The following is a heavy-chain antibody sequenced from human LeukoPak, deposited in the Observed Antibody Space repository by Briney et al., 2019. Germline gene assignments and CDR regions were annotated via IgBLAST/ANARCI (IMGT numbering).Heavy chain of an antibody. CDR1: GGSISSGGYS. D-gene: IGHD6-13*01. V-gene: IGHV4-30-4*07. J-gene: IGHJ5*02. CDR3: ARKGAAARVRWFDP. Sequence: SETLSLTCAVSGGSISSGGYSWTWIRQPPGKGLEWIGYIYYSGSTYYNPSLKSRVTISVDTSKNQFSLKLSSVTAADTAVYYCARKGAAARVRWFDPWGQGTLVTVSS. CDR2: IYYSGST.